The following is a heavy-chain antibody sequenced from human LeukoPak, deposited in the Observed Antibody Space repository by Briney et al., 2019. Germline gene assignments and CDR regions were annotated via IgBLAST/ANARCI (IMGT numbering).Heavy chain of an antibody. Sequence: ASVKVSCKASGYTFTRFAMNWVRQAPGQGLKWMGWINTNTRSPTYAQGFTGRVVFSLDTSVSTAYLQISSLKAEDTAVYYCARGGFDSRWASDIWGQGTMVTVSS. J-gene: IGHJ3*02. CDR1: GYTFTRFA. CDR3: ARGGFDSRWASDI. V-gene: IGHV7-4-1*02. D-gene: IGHD3-9*01. CDR2: INTNTRSP.